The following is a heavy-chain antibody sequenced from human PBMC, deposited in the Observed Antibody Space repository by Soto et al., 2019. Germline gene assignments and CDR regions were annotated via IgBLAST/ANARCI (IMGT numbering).Heavy chain of an antibody. V-gene: IGHV4-31*11. CDR2: IYYSGST. CDR1: GGSISSGGNY. J-gene: IGHJ6*02. CDR3: ARARMVRGVIYYYGMDV. D-gene: IGHD3-10*01. Sequence: QVQLQESGPGLVKSSQTLSLTCAVSGGSISSGGNYWSWIRQHPGKGLEWIGYIYYSGSTYYNPSLKSGVTISVDXXXXXXXLXXXXXXXADTAVYYCARARMVRGVIYYYGMDVWGQGTTVTVSS.